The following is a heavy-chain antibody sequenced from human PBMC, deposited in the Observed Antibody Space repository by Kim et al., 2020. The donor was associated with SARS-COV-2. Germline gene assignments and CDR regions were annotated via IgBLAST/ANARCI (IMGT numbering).Heavy chain of an antibody. CDR2: ISAYNGNT. J-gene: IGHJ6*02. CDR1: GYTFTSYG. CDR3: ASSIAAAGTVSYYYYGMDV. D-gene: IGHD6-13*01. Sequence: ASVKVSCKASGYTFTSYGISWVRQAPGQGLEWMGWISAYNGNTNYAQKLQGRVTMTTDTSTSTAYMELRSLRSDDTAVYYCASSIAAAGTVSYYYYGMDVWGQGTTVTVSS. V-gene: IGHV1-18*01.